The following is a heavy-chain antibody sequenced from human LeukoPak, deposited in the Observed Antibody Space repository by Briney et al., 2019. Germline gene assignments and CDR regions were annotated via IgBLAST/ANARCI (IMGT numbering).Heavy chain of an antibody. CDR2: INHSGRT. J-gene: IGHJ4*02. V-gene: IGHV4-34*01. Sequence: SETLSLTCAVYGGSFSGYYWSWIRQPPGKGLEWIGEINHSGRTNYNPSLKSRVTISVDTSKNQFSLKLRSVTAADTAVYYCARYHCPNGVCYHFDYWGQGTLVTVSS. CDR1: GGSFSGYY. D-gene: IGHD2-8*01. CDR3: ARYHCPNGVCYHFDY.